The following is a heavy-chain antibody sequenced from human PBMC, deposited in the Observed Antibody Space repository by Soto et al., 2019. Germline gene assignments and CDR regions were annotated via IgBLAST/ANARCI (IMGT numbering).Heavy chain of an antibody. CDR3: ARDRMGLIAADTFDY. V-gene: IGHV3-33*01. J-gene: IGHJ4*02. CDR1: GFTFSSYG. CDR2: IWYDGSNK. D-gene: IGHD6-25*01. Sequence: GGSLRLSCAASGFTFSSYGMHWVRQAPGKGLEWVAVIWYDGSNKYYADSVKGRFTISRDNSKNTLYLQMNSLRAEDTAVYYCARDRMGLIAADTFDYWGQGTLVTVSS.